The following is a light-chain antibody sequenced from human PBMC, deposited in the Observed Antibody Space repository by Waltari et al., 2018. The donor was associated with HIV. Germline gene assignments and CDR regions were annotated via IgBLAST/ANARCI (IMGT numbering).Light chain of an antibody. Sequence: DIVMTQSPDSLAVSLGERATINCKSRQSVLYSSDNKNYLSWYQQKPGQPPKLIIYWASTRESGVPDRFSGSGSGTDFTLTISSLQAEDVAVYYCQQYYSTPRTFGQGTKVEIK. CDR1: QSVLYSSDNKNY. CDR2: WAS. V-gene: IGKV4-1*01. CDR3: QQYYSTPRT. J-gene: IGKJ1*01.